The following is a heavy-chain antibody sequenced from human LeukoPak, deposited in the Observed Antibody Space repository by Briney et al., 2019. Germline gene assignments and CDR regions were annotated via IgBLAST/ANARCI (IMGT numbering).Heavy chain of an antibody. D-gene: IGHD6-13*01. CDR2: ISYDGSNK. CDR3: AREPKIANAAFDI. CDR1: GFTFSSYA. V-gene: IGHV3-30-3*01. Sequence: GGSLRLSCAASGFTFSSYAMHWVRQAPGKGLEWVAVISYDGSNKYYADSVKGRFTISRDNAKNSLFLQMSSLRAEDTAVYYCAREPKIANAAFDIWGQGTTVTVSS. J-gene: IGHJ3*02.